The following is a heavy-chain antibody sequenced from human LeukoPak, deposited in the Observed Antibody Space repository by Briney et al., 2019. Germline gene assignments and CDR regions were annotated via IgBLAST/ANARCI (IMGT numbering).Heavy chain of an antibody. CDR2: IYRDGTT. J-gene: IGHJ3*02. CDR1: GFTVSSSY. D-gene: IGHD2-15*01. Sequence: GGSLRLSCAASGFTVSSSYMNWVRQVPGKGLEWVSVIYRDGTTYYADSVKGRFTISRDNSKNTLYLQMNSLRAEDTAMYYCARNKRMTPNDAFDIWGQGTAVTVSS. CDR3: ARNKRMTPNDAFDI. V-gene: IGHV3-53*01.